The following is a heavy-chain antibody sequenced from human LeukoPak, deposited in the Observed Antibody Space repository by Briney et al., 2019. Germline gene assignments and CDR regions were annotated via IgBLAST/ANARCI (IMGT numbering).Heavy chain of an antibody. CDR2: IYYSGST. V-gene: IGHV4-31*11. J-gene: IGHJ4*02. CDR1: GGSFSGYY. CDR3: ARAYYDFWSGYSSTFDY. Sequence: PSETLSLTCAVYGGSFSGYYWSWIRQHPGKGLEWIGYIYYSGSTYYNPSLKSRVTISVDTSKNQFSLKLSSVTAADTAVYYCARAYYDFWSGYSSTFDYWGQGTLVTVSS. D-gene: IGHD3-3*01.